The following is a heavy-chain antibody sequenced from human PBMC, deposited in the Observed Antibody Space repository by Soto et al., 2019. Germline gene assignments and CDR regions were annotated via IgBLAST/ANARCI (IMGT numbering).Heavy chain of an antibody. CDR1: GGSISSYY. Sequence: PSETLSLTCTVSGGSISSYYWSWIRQPPGKGLEWIGYIYYNGSTNYNPSLKSRVTISVDTSKNQFSLKLSSVTAADTAVYYCARDRTRSNNWFDPWGQGTLVTVSS. D-gene: IGHD1-26*01. V-gene: IGHV4-59*01. CDR2: IYYNGST. CDR3: ARDRTRSNNWFDP. J-gene: IGHJ5*02.